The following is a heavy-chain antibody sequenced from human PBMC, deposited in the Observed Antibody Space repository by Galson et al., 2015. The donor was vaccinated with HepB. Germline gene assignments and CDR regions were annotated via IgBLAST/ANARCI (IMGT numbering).Heavy chain of an antibody. CDR3: ARRTVSLTTNYYYMDV. CDR1: GYSFTSYW. J-gene: IGHJ6*03. Sequence: QSGAEVKKPGESLRISCKGSGYSFTSYWISWVRQMPGKGLEWMGRIDPSDSYTNYSPSFQGHVTISADKSISTACLQWSSLKASDTAMYYCARRTVSLTTNYYYMDVWGKGTTVTVSS. D-gene: IGHD4-17*01. V-gene: IGHV5-10-1*01. CDR2: IDPSDSYT.